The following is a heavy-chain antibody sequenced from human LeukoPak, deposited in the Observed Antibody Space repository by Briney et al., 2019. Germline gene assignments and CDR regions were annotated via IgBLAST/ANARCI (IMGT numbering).Heavy chain of an antibody. CDR1: GFTFSAFA. D-gene: IGHD6-13*01. J-gene: IGHJ5*02. Sequence: PGGSLRLSCAASGFTFSAFAMTWVRQAPGKGLEWVSAISGSGGSTYYADSVKGRFTISRDNSKNTLYLQMNSLRAEDTAVYYCAKGGQQLVIFNWFDPWGQGTLVTVSS. CDR3: AKGGQQLVIFNWFDP. CDR2: ISGSGGST. V-gene: IGHV3-23*01.